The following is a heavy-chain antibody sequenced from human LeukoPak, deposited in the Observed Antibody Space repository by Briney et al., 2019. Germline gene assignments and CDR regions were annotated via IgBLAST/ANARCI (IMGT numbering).Heavy chain of an antibody. CDR1: GGSVSSGSFY. CDR3: ARRPTGDPKFDY. J-gene: IGHJ4*02. D-gene: IGHD7-27*01. V-gene: IGHV4-61*01. CDR2: IYSSGST. Sequence: PSETLSLTCTVSGGSVSSGSFYWNWIRQPPGKGLEWIGYIYSSGSTYYNPSLKSRVTISVDTSKNRFSLKLSTVTAADTAVYYCARRPTGDPKFDYWGQGTLVTVSS.